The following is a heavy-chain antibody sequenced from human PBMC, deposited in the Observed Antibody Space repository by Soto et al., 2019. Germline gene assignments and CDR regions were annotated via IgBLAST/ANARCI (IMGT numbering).Heavy chain of an antibody. CDR3: ARHLYGTGSFDH. CDR2: MTPNSGNT. CDR1: GYTFTSYD. Sequence: QVQLVQSGAAVKKPGASVKVSCKASGYTFTSYDINWVRQATGQGLEWMGWMTPNSGNTGYAQKFQGRVTMTWDTSRSTAYMELSSLTSEDTAVYYCARHLYGTGSFDHWGQGTLVTVSS. D-gene: IGHD3-10*01. J-gene: IGHJ4*02. V-gene: IGHV1-8*02.